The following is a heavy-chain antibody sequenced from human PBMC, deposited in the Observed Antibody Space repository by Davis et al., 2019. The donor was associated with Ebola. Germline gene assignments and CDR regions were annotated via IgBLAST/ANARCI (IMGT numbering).Heavy chain of an antibody. Sequence: PSETLSLTCTVSGGSISSGDYYWSWIRQPPGKGLEWIGYIYYSGSTNYNPSLKSRVTISVDTSKNQFSLKLSSVTAADTAVYYCARGLLLRWIDYWGQGTLVTVSS. CDR2: IYYSGST. D-gene: IGHD4-23*01. CDR3: ARGLLLRWIDY. J-gene: IGHJ4*02. CDR1: GGSISSGDYY. V-gene: IGHV4-61*08.